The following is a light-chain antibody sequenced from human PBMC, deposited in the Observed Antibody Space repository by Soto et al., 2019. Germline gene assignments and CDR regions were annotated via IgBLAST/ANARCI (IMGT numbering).Light chain of an antibody. J-gene: IGLJ2*01. CDR3: SSYTSSSTLRGV. Sequence: QSALTQPASVSGSPGQSITISYTGTSSDVGGYNYVSWYQQHPGKAPKLMIYEVSNRPSGVSNRFSGSKSGNTASLTISGLQAEDEADYYCSSYTSSSTLRGVFGGGTKLTVL. CDR2: EVS. V-gene: IGLV2-14*01. CDR1: SSDVGGYNY.